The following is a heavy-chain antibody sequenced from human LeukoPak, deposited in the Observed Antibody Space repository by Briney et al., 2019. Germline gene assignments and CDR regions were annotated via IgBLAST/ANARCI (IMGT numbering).Heavy chain of an antibody. Sequence: PGGSLRLSCAASGFTFSGSAIHWVRQASGRGLEWVGRIRSKANSYATAYAASVRGRFAISRDNSKNTLYLQMNSLRAEDTAVYYCARASYYARDYFDYWGQGTLVTVSS. CDR3: ARASYYARDYFDY. CDR2: IRSKANSYAT. J-gene: IGHJ4*02. CDR1: GFTFSGSA. D-gene: IGHD3-22*01. V-gene: IGHV3-73*01.